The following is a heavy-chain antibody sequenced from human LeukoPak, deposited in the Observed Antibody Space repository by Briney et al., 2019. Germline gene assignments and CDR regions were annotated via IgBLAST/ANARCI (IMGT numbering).Heavy chain of an antibody. V-gene: IGHV1-2*02. CDR2: INPNSGGT. J-gene: IGHJ4*02. D-gene: IGHD5-24*01. Sequence: ASVKVSCKASGYTFTGYYMHWVRQVPGQGLEWMGWINPNSGGTNYAQKFQGRVTMTRDTSISTAYMELSRLRSDDTAVYYCARDRVRDGYKRPPGLGYWGQGTLVTVSS. CDR3: ARDRVRDGYKRPPGLGY. CDR1: GYTFTGYY.